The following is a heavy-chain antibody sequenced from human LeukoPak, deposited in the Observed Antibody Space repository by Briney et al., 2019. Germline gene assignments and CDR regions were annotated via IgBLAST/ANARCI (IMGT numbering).Heavy chain of an antibody. V-gene: IGHV1-69*05. J-gene: IGHJ4*02. CDR1: GGTFSSYA. CDR3: ARGRLYGDYSY. D-gene: IGHD4-17*01. Sequence: ASVKVSCKASGGTFSSYAISWVRQAPRQGLEWMGGIIPIFGTANYAQKFQGRVTITTDESTSTAYMELSSLRSEDTAVYYCARGRLYGDYSYWGQGTLVTVSS. CDR2: IIPIFGTA.